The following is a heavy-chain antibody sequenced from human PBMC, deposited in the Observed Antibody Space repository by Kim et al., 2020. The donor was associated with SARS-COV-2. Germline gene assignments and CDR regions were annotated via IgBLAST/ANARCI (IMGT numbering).Heavy chain of an antibody. J-gene: IGHJ4*02. Sequence: SETLSLTCTVSGGSISSSSYYWGWIRQPPGKGLEWIGSIYYSGSTYYNPSLKSRVTISVDTSKNQFSLKLSSVTAADTAVYYCALGGSWRITRGYDYWGQGTLVTVSS. CDR2: IYYSGST. V-gene: IGHV4-39*01. CDR3: ALGGSWRITRGYDY. D-gene: IGHD6-13*01. CDR1: GGSISSSSYY.